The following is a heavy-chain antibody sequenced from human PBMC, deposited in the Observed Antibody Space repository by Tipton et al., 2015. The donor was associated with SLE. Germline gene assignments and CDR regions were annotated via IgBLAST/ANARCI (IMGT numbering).Heavy chain of an antibody. J-gene: IGHJ3*02. CDR1: GFTFSDYY. Sequence: SLRLSCAASGFTFSDYYMSWIRQAPGKGLEWVAVISYDGSNKYYADSVKGRFTISRDNAKNSLYLQMNSLRAEDTAVYYCAKIALVVVTATPFDAFDIWGRGTMVTVSS. V-gene: IGHV3-30*18. D-gene: IGHD2-21*02. CDR2: ISYDGSNK. CDR3: AKIALVVVTATPFDAFDI.